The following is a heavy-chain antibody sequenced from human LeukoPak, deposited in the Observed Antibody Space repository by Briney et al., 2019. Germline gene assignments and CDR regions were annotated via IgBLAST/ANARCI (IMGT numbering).Heavy chain of an antibody. V-gene: IGHV3-21*01. J-gene: IGHJ4*02. CDR3: ARGWVTVPVPFDY. D-gene: IGHD1-20*01. Sequence: PGGSLRLSCAASGITFSSYSMNWVRQAPGKGLEWVSSISSSSDYIYYADSVKGRFTISRDNAKNSLYLQMNSLRAGDTAVYYCARGWVTVPVPFDYWGQGTLVTVSS. CDR1: GITFSSYS. CDR2: ISSSSDYI.